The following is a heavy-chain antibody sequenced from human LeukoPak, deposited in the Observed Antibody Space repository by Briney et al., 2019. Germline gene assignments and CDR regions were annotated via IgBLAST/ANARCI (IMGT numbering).Heavy chain of an antibody. D-gene: IGHD3-10*02. J-gene: IGHJ6*04. CDR1: GFTFSSYE. CDR2: ISSSGSTI. CDR3: AELGITMIGGV. Sequence: GGSLRLSCAASGFTFSSYEMNSVRQAPGKGLEWVSYISSSGSTIYYADSVKGRFTISRDNAKNSLYLQTNSLRAEDTAVYYCAELGITMIGGVWGKGTTVTISS. V-gene: IGHV3-48*03.